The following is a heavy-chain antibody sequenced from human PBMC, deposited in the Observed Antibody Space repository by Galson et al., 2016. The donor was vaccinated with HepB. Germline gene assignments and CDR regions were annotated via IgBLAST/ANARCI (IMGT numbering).Heavy chain of an antibody. V-gene: IGHV6-1*01. J-gene: IGHJ6*02. CDR2: TYYRSKWYN. CDR3: ARDTPWLAGGYYYYVMDV. CDR1: GDSVSSNFAA. Sequence: CAISGDSVSSNFAAWNWIWQSPSRGLEWLGKTYYRSKWYNDYAVSVKSRITINPDTSKSQFSLQLNSVTPEDTAVYYCARDTPWLAGGYYYYVMDVWGQGTTVTV. D-gene: IGHD6-19*01.